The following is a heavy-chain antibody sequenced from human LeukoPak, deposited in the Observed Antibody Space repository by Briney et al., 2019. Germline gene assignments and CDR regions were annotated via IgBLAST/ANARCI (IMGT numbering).Heavy chain of an antibody. D-gene: IGHD5-12*01. J-gene: IGHJ4*02. Sequence: SVKISCTASGGTFSSYVLSWVRQAPGQGVEWMGGVIPIFGTAKYAQKFQGRVTITTDESTSTAYMELSSLGSEDTAVYYCARGSGYSGRNDYWGQGTLVTVSS. CDR1: GGTFSSYV. CDR2: VIPIFGTA. V-gene: IGHV1-69*05. CDR3: ARGSGYSGRNDY.